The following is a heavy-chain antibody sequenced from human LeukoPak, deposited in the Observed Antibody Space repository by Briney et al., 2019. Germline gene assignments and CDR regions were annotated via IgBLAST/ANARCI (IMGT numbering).Heavy chain of an antibody. CDR1: AYSISSGYY. CDR3: ASLPTYYYDSSGYYYWHY. D-gene: IGHD3-22*01. Sequence: SETLSLTCIVSAYSISSGYYWGWIRQPPGKGLEWIGSIYHSESTYYNPSLKSRVTISVDTSKNQFSLKLSSVTAADTAVYYCASLPTYYYDSSGYYYWHYWGQGTLVTVSS. CDR2: IYHSEST. V-gene: IGHV4-38-2*02. J-gene: IGHJ4*02.